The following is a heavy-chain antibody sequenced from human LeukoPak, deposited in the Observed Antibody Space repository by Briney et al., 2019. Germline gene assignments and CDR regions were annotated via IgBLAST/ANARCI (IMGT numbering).Heavy chain of an antibody. D-gene: IGHD1-26*01. CDR2: IIPIFGTA. CDR1: GGTFSSYA. V-gene: IGHV1-69*05. CDR3: ASPLFVYNGSYTRPLDAFDI. J-gene: IGHJ3*02. Sequence: SVKVSCKASGGTFSSYAISWVRQAPGQGLEWMGGIIPIFGTANYAQEFQGRVTITTDESTSTAYMELSSLRSEDTAVYYGASPLFVYNGSYTRPLDAFDIWGQGTMVTVSS.